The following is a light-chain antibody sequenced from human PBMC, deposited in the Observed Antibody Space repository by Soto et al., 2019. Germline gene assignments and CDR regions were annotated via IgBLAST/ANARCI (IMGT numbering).Light chain of an antibody. CDR1: ESVSSY. Sequence: DIQMTQSPSSLSASVGDRVTITCRAKESVSSYVNWYQQKPGKAPKLLIYAASSLQSGVPARFSGSGSVTDFTLTISGLQPDDFATYYGQQSYSKWTFGQGTKVEIK. V-gene: IGKV1-39*01. CDR2: AAS. CDR3: QQSYSKWT. J-gene: IGKJ1*01.